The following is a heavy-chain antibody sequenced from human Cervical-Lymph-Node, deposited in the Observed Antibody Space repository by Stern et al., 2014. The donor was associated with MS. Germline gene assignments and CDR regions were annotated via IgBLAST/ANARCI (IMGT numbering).Heavy chain of an antibody. CDR2: ITNVGSP. CDR3: ARDTSSPERSDW. Sequence: EVQLVESGGGVIQPGGSLRLSCTASGFTVSRDYMTWVRQAPGKGLEWVSLITNVGSPVDTDSVKGRFAISRDDTKNTVYLHMTSLRAEDTAMYYCARDTSSPERSDWWGQGTLVTVSS. V-gene: IGHV3-53*01. J-gene: IGHJ4*02. D-gene: IGHD1-1*01. CDR1: GFTVSRDY.